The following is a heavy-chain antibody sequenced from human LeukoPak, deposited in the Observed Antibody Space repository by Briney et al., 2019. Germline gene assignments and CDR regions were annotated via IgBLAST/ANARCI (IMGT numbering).Heavy chain of an antibody. D-gene: IGHD4-17*01. CDR2: ISGSGGST. V-gene: IGHV3-23*01. CDR1: RFTFSIYA. CDR3: AKEKCGDQIAYDY. J-gene: IGHJ4*02. Sequence: GGSLRLSCAASRFTFSIYAMSWVRQAPGKGLEWVSAISGSGGSTYYADSVKGRFTISRDNSKNTLYLQMNSLRAEDTAVYYCAKEKCGDQIAYDYWGQGTLVTVSS.